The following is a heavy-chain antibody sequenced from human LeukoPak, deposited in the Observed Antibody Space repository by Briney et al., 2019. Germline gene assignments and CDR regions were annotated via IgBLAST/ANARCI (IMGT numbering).Heavy chain of an antibody. CDR2: IYYSGST. J-gene: IGHJ4*02. CDR3: ARDATYYYDSSGYYPGIDY. CDR1: GGAISNTSYY. V-gene: IGHV4-30-4*01. Sequence: SETLSLTCTVSGGAISNTSYYWSWIRQPPGKGLEWIGYIYYSGSTYYNPSLKSRVTISVDTSKNQFSLKLSSVTAADTAVYYCARDATYYYDSSGYYPGIDYWGQGTLVTVSP. D-gene: IGHD3-22*01.